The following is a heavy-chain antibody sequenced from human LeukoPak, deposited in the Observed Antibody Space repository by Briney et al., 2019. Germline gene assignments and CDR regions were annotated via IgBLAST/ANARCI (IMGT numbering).Heavy chain of an antibody. CDR2: IYSGGTT. CDR1: GFTVGNNY. D-gene: IGHD2-2*01. V-gene: IGHV3-66*02. CDR3: ARVIVPAAGDIYYYYYMDV. Sequence: GGSLRLSCAASGFTVGNNYMAWVRQVPGKGLEWVSLIYSGGTTYYADSVKGRFTISRDNSKNTLYLQMNSLRAEDTATYYCARVIVPAAGDIYYYYYMDVWGKGTTVTVSS. J-gene: IGHJ6*03.